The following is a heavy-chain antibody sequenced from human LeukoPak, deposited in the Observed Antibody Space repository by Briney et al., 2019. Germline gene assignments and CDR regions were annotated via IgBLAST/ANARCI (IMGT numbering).Heavy chain of an antibody. V-gene: IGHV3-23*01. Sequence: PGGSLRLSCAASGFTFSSYAMSWVRQAPGKGLEWVSAISGSGGSTYYADSVKGRFTISRDNSKNTLYLQMNSLRAEDTAVYYCAKDDYYGSGGYSVDYWGQGTLVTVSS. D-gene: IGHD3-10*01. CDR2: ISGSGGST. J-gene: IGHJ4*02. CDR3: AKDDYYGSGGYSVDY. CDR1: GFTFSSYA.